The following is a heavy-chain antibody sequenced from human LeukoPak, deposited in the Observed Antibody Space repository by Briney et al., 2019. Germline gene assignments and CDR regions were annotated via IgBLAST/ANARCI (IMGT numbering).Heavy chain of an antibody. CDR3: ARDQKGRYNWFDP. CDR2: IFHSANT. J-gene: IGHJ5*02. V-gene: IGHV4-38-2*02. D-gene: IGHD3-3*01. Sequence: PSETLSLTCTVSGYSISSGYYWGWIRQPPGKGLEWIGSIFHSANTYYNPSLKSRVTISVDTSKNQFSLKLSSVTAADTAVYYCARDQKGRYNWFDPWGQGTLVTVSS. CDR1: GYSISSGYY.